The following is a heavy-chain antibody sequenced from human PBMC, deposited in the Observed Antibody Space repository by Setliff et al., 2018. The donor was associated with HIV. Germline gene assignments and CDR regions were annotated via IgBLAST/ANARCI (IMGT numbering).Heavy chain of an antibody. Sequence: SETLSLTCAVYGGSFSGYYWSWIRQPPGKGLEWIGSIYYRGSTYYNPSLKSRVTISVDTSKNQFSLKVNSVTAADTAVYYCARARRAGSGPKYFQHWGQGTLVTVSS. D-gene: IGHD2-15*01. V-gene: IGHV4-34*01. CDR2: IYYRGST. CDR1: GGSFSGYY. J-gene: IGHJ1*01. CDR3: ARARRAGSGPKYFQH.